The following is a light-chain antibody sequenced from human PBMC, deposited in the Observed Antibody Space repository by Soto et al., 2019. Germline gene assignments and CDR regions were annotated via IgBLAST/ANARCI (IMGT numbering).Light chain of an antibody. CDR1: SSNIGAGYD. Sequence: QSVLTQPPSVSGAPGQRVTISCTGSSSNIGAGYDVHWYQQLPGTAHKLLIYGNNNRPSGVPDRFFGSKSGTSASLAITGLQTEDEADYYCQSYDSGLSGSLFGGGTKLTVL. CDR2: GNN. CDR3: QSYDSGLSGSL. V-gene: IGLV1-40*01. J-gene: IGLJ2*01.